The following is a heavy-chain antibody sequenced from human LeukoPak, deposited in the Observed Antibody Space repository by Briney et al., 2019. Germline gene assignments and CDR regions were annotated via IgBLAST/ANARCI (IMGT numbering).Heavy chain of an antibody. Sequence: GGSLRLSCAASGFTFDDYGMSWVRQAPGKGLEWVSGINWNGGSTGYADSVKGRFTISRDNAKNSLYLQMNSLRAEDTALYYCARDRGTGYSSSYFDYLGQGTLVTVSS. CDR2: INWNGGST. CDR1: GFTFDDYG. CDR3: ARDRGTGYSSSYFDY. D-gene: IGHD6-19*01. J-gene: IGHJ4*02. V-gene: IGHV3-20*04.